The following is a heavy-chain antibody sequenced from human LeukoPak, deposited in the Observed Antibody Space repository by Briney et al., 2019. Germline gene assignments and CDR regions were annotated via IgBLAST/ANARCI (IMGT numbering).Heavy chain of an antibody. CDR1: GFTFSSYW. J-gene: IGHJ6*03. V-gene: IGHV3-7*04. CDR2: IKQDGSEK. CDR3: ARVKSSSWYLTAWYYYYMDV. Sequence: PGGSLRLSCAASGFTFSSYWMSWVRQAPGKGLEWVANIKQDGSEKYYVDSVKGRFTISRDNAKNSLYLQMNSLRAEDTAVYYCARVKSSSWYLTAWYYYYMDVWGKGTTVTVSS. D-gene: IGHD6-13*01.